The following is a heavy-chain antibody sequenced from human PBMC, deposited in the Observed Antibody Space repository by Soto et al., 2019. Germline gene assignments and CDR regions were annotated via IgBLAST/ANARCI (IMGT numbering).Heavy chain of an antibody. V-gene: IGHV3-23*01. CDR1: GFTFSSYA. D-gene: IGHD3-3*01. Sequence: EVQLLESGGGLVQPGGSLRLSCAASGFTFSSYAMSWVRQAPGKGLEWVSAISGSGGSTYYADSVKGRFTISRDTSKNTRYLQMNSLRAEDTAVYYCAKDGRFLFGGIYYYGMDVWGQGTTVTVSS. J-gene: IGHJ6*02. CDR2: ISGSGGST. CDR3: AKDGRFLFGGIYYYGMDV.